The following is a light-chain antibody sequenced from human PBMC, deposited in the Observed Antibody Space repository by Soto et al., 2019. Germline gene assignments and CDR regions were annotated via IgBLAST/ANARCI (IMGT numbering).Light chain of an antibody. Sequence: EIVLTQSQATLSLSPPERDTLXLRASQSISSYLAWYQQKPGQAPRLLFFGASIRATGLPDRFSGGGSGTDFTLTISRLEPEDFAVYYCQQYGRSPGTFGQGTKVDI. CDR2: GAS. CDR3: QQYGRSPGT. V-gene: IGKV3-20*01. J-gene: IGKJ1*01. CDR1: QSISSY.